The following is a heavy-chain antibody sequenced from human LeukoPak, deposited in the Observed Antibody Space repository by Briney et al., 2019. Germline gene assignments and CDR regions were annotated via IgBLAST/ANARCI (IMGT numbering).Heavy chain of an antibody. V-gene: IGHV4-59*08. J-gene: IGHJ5*02. Sequence: SETLSLTCTVSGGSISSYYWSWIRQPPGKGLEWIGYIYYSGSTNYNPSLKSRVTISVDTSKHQFSLKLSSVTAADTAVYYCARQTTVLNWFDPWGQGTLVTVSS. CDR1: GGSISSYY. D-gene: IGHD4-17*01. CDR3: ARQTTVLNWFDP. CDR2: IYYSGST.